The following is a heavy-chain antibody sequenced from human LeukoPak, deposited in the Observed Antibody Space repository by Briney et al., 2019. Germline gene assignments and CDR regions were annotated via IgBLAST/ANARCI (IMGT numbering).Heavy chain of an antibody. CDR1: GYTFTGYY. J-gene: IGHJ5*02. CDR2: INPNSGGT. CDR3: ARDPPYCSGGSCYGWFDP. D-gene: IGHD2-15*01. V-gene: IGHV1-2*02. Sequence: GASVKVSCKASGYTFTGYYMHWVRQAPGQGLEWMGWINPNSGGTNYAQKFQGRVTMTRDTSISTAYMELSRLRSDDTAVYYCARDPPYCSGGSCYGWFDPWGQGTLVTVPS.